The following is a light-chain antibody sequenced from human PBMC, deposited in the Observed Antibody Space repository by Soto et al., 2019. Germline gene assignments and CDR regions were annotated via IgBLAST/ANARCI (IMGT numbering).Light chain of an antibody. J-gene: IGKJ1*01. Sequence: DIVMTQSPDSLAVSLGERATINCRSSQSVFFRSNNLNYLAWYQQKPGQPAKLLIYWASTRESGVPDRFSGSGSGADFTLTISSLQAEDVAVYYCQQYYSIPLTFGQGTKVDIK. V-gene: IGKV4-1*01. CDR3: QQYYSIPLT. CDR1: QSVFFRSNNLNY. CDR2: WAS.